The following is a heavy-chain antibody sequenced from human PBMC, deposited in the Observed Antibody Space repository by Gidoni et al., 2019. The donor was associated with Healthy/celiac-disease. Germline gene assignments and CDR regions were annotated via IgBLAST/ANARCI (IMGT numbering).Heavy chain of an antibody. CDR3: ARDRDVDTAMVGDY. V-gene: IGHV3-33*01. CDR1: SSSG. J-gene: IGHJ4*02. Sequence: SSSGMHWVRQAPGKGLEWVAVIWYDGSKKYYADSVKGRFTISRDNSKNTLDLQLNSLRAEDPAVYYCARDRDVDTAMVGDYWGQGTLVTVSS. CDR2: IWYDGSKK. D-gene: IGHD5-18*01.